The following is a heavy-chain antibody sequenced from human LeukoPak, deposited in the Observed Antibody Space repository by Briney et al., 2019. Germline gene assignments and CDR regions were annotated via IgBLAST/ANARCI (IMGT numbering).Heavy chain of an antibody. D-gene: IGHD4-11*01. J-gene: IGHJ4*02. V-gene: IGHV1-8*01. CDR1: GYTFTSYD. CDR2: MNPNSGNT. Sequence: GASVKVSCKASGYTFTSYDINWVRQASGQGLEWMGWMNPNSGNTGYAQKFQGRVTMTRNTSISTAYMELSSLRSEDTAVYNCARGGRRTTVTFDYWGQGTLVTVSS. CDR3: ARGGRRTTVTFDY.